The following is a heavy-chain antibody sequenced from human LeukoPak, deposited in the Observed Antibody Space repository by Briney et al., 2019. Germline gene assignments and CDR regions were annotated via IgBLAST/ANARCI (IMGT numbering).Heavy chain of an antibody. V-gene: IGHV3-53*01. CDR2: IYSGGTT. CDR3: ARDGYCSGGNCRPNHYYGMDV. J-gene: IGHJ6*02. CDR1: GFTVSSTY. D-gene: IGHD2-15*01. Sequence: GGSLRLSCAASGFTVSSTYMSWVRQAPGKGLEWVSVIYSGGTTYYADSVKGRFTISRDNSKNTLYLQMNSLRAEDTAVYSCARDGYCSGGNCRPNHYYGMDVWGQGTTVTVSS.